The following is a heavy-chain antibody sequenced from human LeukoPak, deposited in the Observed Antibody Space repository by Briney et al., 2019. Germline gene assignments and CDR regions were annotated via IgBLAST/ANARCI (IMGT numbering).Heavy chain of an antibody. Sequence: GGSLRLSCAASGFTFSSYEMNWVRQAPGKGLEWVSYISSSGSTIYYADSVKGRFTISRDNAKNSLYLQMNSLRAEDTAVYYCARAFLIVVAADAFDIWSQGTMVTVSS. V-gene: IGHV3-48*03. D-gene: IGHD3-22*01. CDR3: ARAFLIVVAADAFDI. CDR2: ISSSGSTI. J-gene: IGHJ3*02. CDR1: GFTFSSYE.